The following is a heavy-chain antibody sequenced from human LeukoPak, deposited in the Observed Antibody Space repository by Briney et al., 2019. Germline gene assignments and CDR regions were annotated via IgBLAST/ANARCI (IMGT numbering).Heavy chain of an antibody. J-gene: IGHJ6*02. CDR1: GFTFSAYA. CDR2: IGSNNKP. V-gene: IGHV3-23*01. Sequence: AGGSLRLSCEASGFTFSAYAMTWVRQAPGKGLEWVSSIGSNNKPHNSESVTGGLAIYRDNPKNILFLHLYSLRAEHTVLYSCGKDLHYYLARDVGGQGTTVTVSS. D-gene: IGHD2/OR15-2a*01. CDR3: GKDLHYYLARDV.